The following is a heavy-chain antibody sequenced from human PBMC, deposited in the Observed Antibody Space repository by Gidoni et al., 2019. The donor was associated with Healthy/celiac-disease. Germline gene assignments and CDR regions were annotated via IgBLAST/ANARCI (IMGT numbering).Heavy chain of an antibody. V-gene: IGHV3-30*18. CDR1: GFTFRSPG. Sequence: QVQLVESGGGVVQPGRSLRLSCAASGFTFRSPGRHCVRQAPGKGLEGVAVRSYDGSNKYYADSVKGRFTIARDNSKNTLYLQMNSLRAEDTAVYYCAKDLLAYCSGGSCYGHDYWGQGTLVTVSS. CDR3: AKDLLAYCSGGSCYGHDY. CDR2: RSYDGSNK. D-gene: IGHD2-15*01. J-gene: IGHJ4*02.